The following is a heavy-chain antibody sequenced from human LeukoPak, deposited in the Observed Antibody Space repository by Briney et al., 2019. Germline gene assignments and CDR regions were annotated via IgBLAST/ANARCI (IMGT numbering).Heavy chain of an antibody. CDR2: INPNSGGT. V-gene: IGHV1-2*02. D-gene: IGHD2-2*01. CDR1: GYTFTDYF. Sequence: ASVKVSCKASGYTFTDYFLHWVRQAPGQGLEWMGWINPNSGGTNYAQKLQGRVTMTTDTSTSTAYMELRSPRSDDTAVYYCARDCDLRKYIVVVPAKPMDVWGKGTTVTISS. CDR3: ARDCDLRKYIVVVPAKPMDV. J-gene: IGHJ6*04.